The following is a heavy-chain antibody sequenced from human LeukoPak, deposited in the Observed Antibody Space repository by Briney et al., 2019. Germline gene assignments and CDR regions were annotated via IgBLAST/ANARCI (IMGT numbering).Heavy chain of an antibody. CDR2: IKQDGSEK. V-gene: IGHV3-7*01. Sequence: PGGSLRLSCAASGFTFSSYSVNWVRQAPGKGLEWVANIKQDGSEKYYVDSVKGRFTISRDNAKNSLYLQMNSLRAEDTAVYYCARVVTSELFDYWGQGTLVTVSS. CDR3: ARVVTSELFDY. D-gene: IGHD1-7*01. CDR1: GFTFSSYS. J-gene: IGHJ4*02.